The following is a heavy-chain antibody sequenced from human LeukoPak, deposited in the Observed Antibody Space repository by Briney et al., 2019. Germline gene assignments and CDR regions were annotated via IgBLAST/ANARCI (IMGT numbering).Heavy chain of an antibody. Sequence: GGSLRLSCAASRFTFSHYAMNWVRQAPGKGLEWVSSITSSSGYIYYADSVKGRFTISRDNAKSSLFLQMNSLRAEDTAVYFCAREVRGLDYWGQGTLVTVSS. CDR3: AREVRGLDY. V-gene: IGHV3-21*01. D-gene: IGHD3-10*01. CDR1: RFTFSHYA. CDR2: ITSSSGYI. J-gene: IGHJ4*02.